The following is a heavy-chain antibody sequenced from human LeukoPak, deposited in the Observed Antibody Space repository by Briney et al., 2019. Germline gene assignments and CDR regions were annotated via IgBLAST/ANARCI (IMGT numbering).Heavy chain of an antibody. CDR1: GGSIGSGTHY. CDR2: VFYRGTT. V-gene: IGHV4-39*01. Sequence: PSETLSLTCTVSGGSIGSGTHYWGWVRQPPGKGLEWIGSVFYRGTTFYSPSLKSRVTVSIDTSKNQFSLKLNSVTAAETAVYYCARHDYDLLTGYTINWFDPWGQGTLVTVSS. J-gene: IGHJ5*02. CDR3: ARHDYDLLTGYTINWFDP. D-gene: IGHD3-9*01.